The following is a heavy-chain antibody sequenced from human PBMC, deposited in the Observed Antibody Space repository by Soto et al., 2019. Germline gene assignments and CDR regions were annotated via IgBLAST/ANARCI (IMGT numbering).Heavy chain of an antibody. CDR1: GFTFSSFA. V-gene: IGHV3-23*01. CDR2: ISGSGGST. J-gene: IGHJ6*02. Sequence: GGSLRLFCAASGFTFSSFAMSWVRQAPGKGLEWVSAISGSGGSTYYADSVKGRFTISRDNSKNTLYLQMNSLRAEDTAVYYCAKDDVVVVPAAHTLMYGMDVWGQGTTVTVSS. CDR3: AKDDVVVVPAAHTLMYGMDV. D-gene: IGHD2-2*01.